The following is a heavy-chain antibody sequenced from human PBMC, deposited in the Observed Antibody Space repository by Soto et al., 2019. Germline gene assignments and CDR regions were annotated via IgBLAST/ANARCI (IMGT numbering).Heavy chain of an antibody. CDR1: GFPFNTAW. CDR2: VKSKADGGSG. CDR3: TTDSRTTLPEIRFDY. D-gene: IGHD1-26*01. J-gene: IGHJ4*01. V-gene: IGHV3-15*07. Sequence: EVQLVESGGGLVKPGGSLRLSCAASGFPFNTAWIHWVRQVPGKGLEWVGRVKSKADGGSGDYAAPVKGRFVVSRDDSKDIVYLQMNSLNIEDTGVYYCTTDSRTTLPEIRFDYWGHGTQVTVSS.